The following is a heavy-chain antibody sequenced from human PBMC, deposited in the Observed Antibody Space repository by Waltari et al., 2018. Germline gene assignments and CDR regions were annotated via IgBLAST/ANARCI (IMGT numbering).Heavy chain of an antibody. CDR2: IYYSGST. J-gene: IGHJ3*02. V-gene: IGHV4-59*11. Sequence: QVQLQESGPGLVKPSETLSLTCTVSGGSISSHYWSWIRQSPGKGLEWIGYIYYSGSTNYNPSLKSRVTISVDTSKNQFSLKLSSVTAADTAVYYCARVDCSGGSCFAFDIWGQGTMVTVSS. D-gene: IGHD2-15*01. CDR3: ARVDCSGGSCFAFDI. CDR1: GGSISSHY.